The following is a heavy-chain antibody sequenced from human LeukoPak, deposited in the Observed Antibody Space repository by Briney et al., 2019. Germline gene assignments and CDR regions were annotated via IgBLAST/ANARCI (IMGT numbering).Heavy chain of an antibody. CDR1: GYTFTSYY. V-gene: IGHV1-46*01. J-gene: IGHJ4*02. Sequence: ASVKVSCKASGYTFTSYYMHWVRQAPGQGLEWMGIINPGGGSTSYAQKFRGRVTMTRDTSTSTVYTELSSLRSEDTAVYYCARGYCSGGSCFDYWGQGTLVTVSS. CDR2: INPGGGST. D-gene: IGHD2-15*01. CDR3: ARGYCSGGSCFDY.